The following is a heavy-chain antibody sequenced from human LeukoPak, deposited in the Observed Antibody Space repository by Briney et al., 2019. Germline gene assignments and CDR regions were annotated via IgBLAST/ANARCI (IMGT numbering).Heavy chain of an antibody. CDR2: FDPEDGET. CDR3: ATEGSYDFWSGYPTFDY. CDR1: GYTLTELS. J-gene: IGHJ4*02. V-gene: IGHV1-24*01. Sequence: GASVKVSCKVSGYTLTELSMHWVRQAPGKGLEWMGGFDPEDGETIYAQKFQGRVTMTEDTSTDTAYMELSSLRSEDTAVYYCATEGSYDFWSGYPTFDYWGQGTLVTVSS. D-gene: IGHD3-3*01.